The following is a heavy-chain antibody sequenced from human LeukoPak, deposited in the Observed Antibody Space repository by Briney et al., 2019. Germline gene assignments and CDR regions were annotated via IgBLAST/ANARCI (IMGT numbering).Heavy chain of an antibody. Sequence: PGESLKISCKGSGYSFTSYWIGWVRQMPGKGLEWMGIIYPGDSDTRYSPSFQGQVTISADKSISTAYLQWSSLKASDTAMYYCARQHSSSGSYYYYYGMDVWGKGTTVTVSS. J-gene: IGHJ6*04. CDR3: ARQHSSSGSYYYYYGMDV. CDR2: IYPGDSDT. D-gene: IGHD6-13*01. CDR1: GYSFTSYW. V-gene: IGHV5-51*01.